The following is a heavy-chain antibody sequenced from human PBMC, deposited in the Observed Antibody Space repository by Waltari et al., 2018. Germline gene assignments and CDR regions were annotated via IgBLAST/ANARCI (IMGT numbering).Heavy chain of an antibody. D-gene: IGHD3-10*01. CDR3: AKGDYYGSGSFLSIDY. J-gene: IGHJ4*02. Sequence: EVQLLESGGGLVQPGGSLRLSCAASGFTFSSYAMRWVRQAPGKGLEWVSAISGSGGSTYYADSVKGRFTISRDNSKNTLYLQMNSLRAEDTAVYYCAKGDYYGSGSFLSIDYWGQGTLVTVSS. V-gene: IGHV3-23*01. CDR2: ISGSGGST. CDR1: GFTFSSYA.